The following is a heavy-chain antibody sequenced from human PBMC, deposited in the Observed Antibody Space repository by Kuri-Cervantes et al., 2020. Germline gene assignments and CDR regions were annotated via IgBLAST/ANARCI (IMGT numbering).Heavy chain of an antibody. CDR3: ARYKPVRGVLYGMDV. J-gene: IGHJ6*02. D-gene: IGHD3-10*01. CDR2: IYYSGST. CDR1: GYSVNSAYY. V-gene: IGHV4-61*01. Sequence: SETLSLTCTVSGYSVNSAYYWGWIRQPPGKGLEWIGYIYYSGSTNYNPSLKSRVTNSVDTSKNQFSLKLSSVTAADTAVYYCARYKPVRGVLYGMDVWGQGTTVTVSS.